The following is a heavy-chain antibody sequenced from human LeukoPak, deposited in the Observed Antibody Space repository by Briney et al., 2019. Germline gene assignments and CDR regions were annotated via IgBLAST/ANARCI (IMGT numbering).Heavy chain of an antibody. CDR3: ARDYDVGGWYFDY. D-gene: IGHD6-19*01. V-gene: IGHV3-7*01. Sequence: PGGSLRLSCAASGFTFNSYWMSWVRQAPGKGLEWVANIKQDGSEKYYVDSVKGRFTISRDNAKNSLYLQMNSLRAEDTAVYYCARDYDVGGWYFDYWGQGTLATVSS. CDR2: IKQDGSEK. CDR1: GFTFNSYW. J-gene: IGHJ4*02.